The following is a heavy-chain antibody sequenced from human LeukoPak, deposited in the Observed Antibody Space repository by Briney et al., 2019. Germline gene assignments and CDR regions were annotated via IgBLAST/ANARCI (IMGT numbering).Heavy chain of an antibody. CDR3: ARSLGNFDY. Sequence: PGGSLRLSCAASGFTFSSYAMSWVRQAPGKGLEWVSTISGGGGSTYYADSVKGRFTISRDNSKNTLYLQVNSLRAEDTAVYYCARSLGNFDYWGQGTLVTVSS. J-gene: IGHJ4*02. V-gene: IGHV3-23*01. CDR1: GFTFSSYA. D-gene: IGHD7-27*01. CDR2: ISGGGGST.